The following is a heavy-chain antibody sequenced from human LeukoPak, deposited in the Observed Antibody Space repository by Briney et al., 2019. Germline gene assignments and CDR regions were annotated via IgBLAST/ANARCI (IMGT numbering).Heavy chain of an antibody. J-gene: IGHJ4*02. CDR3: AVKGGYNDLDAPFDY. V-gene: IGHV3-74*01. Sequence: GSLRLSCAASGFTFSRYWMHWVRQAPGKGLEWVSRVNGDGSTTTYADSVKGRFTISRDNAKNTLYLQMNSLRVKDTAVYFCAVKGGYNDLDAPFDYWGPGTLVTVSS. CDR1: GFTFSRYW. D-gene: IGHD5-12*01. CDR2: VNGDGSTT.